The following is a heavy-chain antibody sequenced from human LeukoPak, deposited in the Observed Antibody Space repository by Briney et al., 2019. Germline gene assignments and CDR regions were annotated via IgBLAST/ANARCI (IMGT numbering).Heavy chain of an antibody. CDR3: ASYGNYFDY. CDR2: IYYSGST. Sequence: SETLSLTCTVSGGSISSYYWSWIRQPPGKGLGWIGYIYYSGSTNYNPSLKSRVTISVDTSKNQFSLKLSSVTAADTAVYYCASYGNYFDYWGQGTLVTVSS. D-gene: IGHD1-26*01. V-gene: IGHV4-59*01. J-gene: IGHJ4*02. CDR1: GGSISSYY.